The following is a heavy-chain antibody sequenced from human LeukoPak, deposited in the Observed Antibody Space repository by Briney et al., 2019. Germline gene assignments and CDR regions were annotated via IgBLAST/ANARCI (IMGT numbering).Heavy chain of an antibody. CDR3: ARESTVLTGYYHYRMDV. V-gene: IGHV4-59*01. Sequence: TLSLTCTVSGGSISDSYWSWVRQPPGKGLEWIGYIYNTGSTNYNPSLETRVTISVDTSKKQFSLRLSSVTAADTAVYYCARESTVLTGYYHYRMDVWGKGTTVTVSS. J-gene: IGHJ6*04. CDR2: IYNTGST. CDR1: GGSISDSY. D-gene: IGHD3-9*01.